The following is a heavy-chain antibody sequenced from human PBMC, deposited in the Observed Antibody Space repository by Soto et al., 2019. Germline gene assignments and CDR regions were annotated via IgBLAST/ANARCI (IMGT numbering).Heavy chain of an antibody. CDR3: ARGQLLFDY. D-gene: IGHD1-1*01. Sequence: SETLSPTCSVSDASVSKYYWSWIRQPPGKGLEWIGYISHTVYTSYNPSLESRLTISMDKSKNQLSLNLNSVTTADTAVYYCARGQLLFDYWGQGTRVT. CDR1: DASVSKYY. V-gene: IGHV4-59*02. J-gene: IGHJ4*02. CDR2: ISHTVYT.